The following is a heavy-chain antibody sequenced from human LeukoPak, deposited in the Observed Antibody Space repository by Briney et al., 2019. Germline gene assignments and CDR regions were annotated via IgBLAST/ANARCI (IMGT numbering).Heavy chain of an antibody. Sequence: GGSLRLSCAASGFTFSSYGMHWVRQAPGKGLEWVAFIRYDGSNKYYADSVKGRFTISRDNSKNTLYLQMNSLRAEDTAVYYCAKDHLGYCSSTSCSGGSGYWGQGTLVTVSS. CDR2: IRYDGSNK. CDR3: AKDHLGYCSSTSCSGGSGY. D-gene: IGHD2-2*01. CDR1: GFTFSSYG. V-gene: IGHV3-30*02. J-gene: IGHJ4*02.